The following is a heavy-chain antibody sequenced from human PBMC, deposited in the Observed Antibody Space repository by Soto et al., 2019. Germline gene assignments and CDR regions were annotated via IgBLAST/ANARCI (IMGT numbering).Heavy chain of an antibody. J-gene: IGHJ2*01. D-gene: IGHD2-21*02. V-gene: IGHV1-18*01. Sequence: QVQLVQSGAEVKKPGASVKVSCKASGYTFSIYGISWVRLATGQGLEWMGWISAYNGNTKYAQKLQGRVTVTTDTSTSRAYMELRSLRSDDTAVDSCARDLSGVTYPWFFDLWGRGTLVTVSS. CDR3: ARDLSGVTYPWFFDL. CDR2: ISAYNGNT. CDR1: GYTFSIYG.